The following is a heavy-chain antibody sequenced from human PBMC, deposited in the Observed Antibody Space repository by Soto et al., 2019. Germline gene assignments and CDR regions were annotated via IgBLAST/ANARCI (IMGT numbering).Heavy chain of an antibody. CDR3: ARGRSGDDSSGYYWDY. CDR1: GGSISSGGYS. D-gene: IGHD3-22*01. Sequence: NPSETLSLTCAVSGGSISSGGYSWSWIRQPPGKGLEWIGYIYHSGSTYYNPSLKSRVTISVDGSKNQFSLKLSSVTAADTAVYYCARGRSGDDSSGYYWDYWGQGTLVTVS. J-gene: IGHJ4*02. V-gene: IGHV4-30-2*01. CDR2: IYHSGST.